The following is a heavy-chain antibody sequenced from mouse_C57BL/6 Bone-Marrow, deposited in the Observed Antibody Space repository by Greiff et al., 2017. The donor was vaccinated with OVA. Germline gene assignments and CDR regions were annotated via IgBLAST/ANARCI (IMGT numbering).Heavy chain of an antibody. CDR1: GYAFTNYL. CDR3: AYYYGSSPFAY. Sequence: VKLQESGAELVRPGTSVKVSCKASGYAFTNYLIEWVKQRPGQGLEWIGVINPGSGGTNYNEKFKGKATLTADKSSSTAYMQLSSLTSEDSAVYFCAYYYGSSPFAYWGQGTLVTVSA. D-gene: IGHD1-1*01. CDR2: INPGSGGT. J-gene: IGHJ3*01. V-gene: IGHV1-54*01.